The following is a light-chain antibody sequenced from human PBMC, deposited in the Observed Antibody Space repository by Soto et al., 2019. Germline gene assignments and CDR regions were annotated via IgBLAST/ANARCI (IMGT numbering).Light chain of an antibody. V-gene: IGKV3-11*01. CDR2: DAS. CDR3: QARTNWPPYT. CDR1: QSVRSS. J-gene: IGKJ2*01. Sequence: ALTQSPATLSLSPGERATLSCRASQSVRSSLAWYQQKPGQAPRLVIYDASNRATGIPARFSGSGSGTDFTLPISSLEPEDFAVYYCQARTNWPPYTFGQGTKLEIK.